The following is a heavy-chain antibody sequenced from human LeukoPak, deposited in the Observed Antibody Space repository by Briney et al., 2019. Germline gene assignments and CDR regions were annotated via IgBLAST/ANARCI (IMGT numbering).Heavy chain of an antibody. V-gene: IGHV4-34*01. CDR2: INHSGST. CDR3: GSPVGDGLGY. D-gene: IGHD5-24*01. CDR1: GGSFSGYY. J-gene: IGHJ4*02. Sequence: NPSETLSLTCAVYGGSFSGYYWSWIRQPPGKGLEWIGEINHSGSTNYNPSLKSRVTISVDTSKNQFSLKLSSVTAADTAVYYCGSPVGDGLGYWGQETLVTVSS.